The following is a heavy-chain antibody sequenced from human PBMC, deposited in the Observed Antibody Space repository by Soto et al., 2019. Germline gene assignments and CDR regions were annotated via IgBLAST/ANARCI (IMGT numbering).Heavy chain of an antibody. V-gene: IGHV4-34*01. Sequence: QVQLQQWGAGLLEPSETLSLTCAVYGGSFSGYYWSWIRQPPGKGLEWIGEINHSGSTNYNPSLKSRVTISVDTSKNQFSLKLSSVTAADTAVYYCARGLEGYSYGYYYYYGMDVWGQGTTVTVSS. J-gene: IGHJ6*02. CDR3: ARGLEGYSYGYYYYYGMDV. CDR2: INHSGST. CDR1: GGSFSGYY. D-gene: IGHD5-18*01.